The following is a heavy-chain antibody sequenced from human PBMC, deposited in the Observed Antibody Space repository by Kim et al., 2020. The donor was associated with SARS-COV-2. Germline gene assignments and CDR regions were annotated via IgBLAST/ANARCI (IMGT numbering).Heavy chain of an antibody. D-gene: IGHD6-19*01. Sequence: ASVKVSCKASGYTFTSYAMHWVRQAPGQRLEWMGWINAGNGNTKYSQNFQGRVTITRDTSASTAYMELSSLRTEDTAVYYCARGGSGAVTVKWGQGTLVTVSS. J-gene: IGHJ4*02. CDR2: INAGNGNT. CDR1: GYTFTSYA. CDR3: ARGGSGAVTVK. V-gene: IGHV1-3*01.